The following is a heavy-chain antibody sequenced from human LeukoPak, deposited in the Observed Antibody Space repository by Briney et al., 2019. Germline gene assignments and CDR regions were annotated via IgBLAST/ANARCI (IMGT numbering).Heavy chain of an antibody. CDR1: RFTFSSYW. CDR3: ARVGDYYGDYVRFDY. J-gene: IGHJ4*02. D-gene: IGHD4-17*01. Sequence: GGSLRLSCAASRFTFSSYWMHWVRQAPGKGLVWVSRINSDGSSTSYADSVKGRFTISRDNAKNTLYLQMNSLRAEDTAVYYCARVGDYYGDYVRFDYWGQGTLVTVSS. V-gene: IGHV3-74*01. CDR2: INSDGSST.